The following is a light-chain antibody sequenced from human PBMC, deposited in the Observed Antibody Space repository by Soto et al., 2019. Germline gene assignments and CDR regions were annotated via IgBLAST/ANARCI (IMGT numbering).Light chain of an antibody. CDR2: GNS. V-gene: IGLV1-40*01. CDR1: SSNIGAGYD. Sequence: QSVLTQPPSVSGAPGQRVTISCTGSSSNIGAGYDVHWYQQLPGTAPKLLIYGNSNRPSGVPDRFSGSKSGTSASLAITGLQVEDEADYYGQSYDSSLSSWVFGGGTKLTVL. CDR3: QSYDSSLSSWV. J-gene: IGLJ3*02.